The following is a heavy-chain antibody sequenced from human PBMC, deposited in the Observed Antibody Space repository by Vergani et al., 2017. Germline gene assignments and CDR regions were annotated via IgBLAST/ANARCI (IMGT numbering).Heavy chain of an antibody. CDR2: IYSGGST. V-gene: IGHV3-66*01. Sequence: EVQLVESGGGLVQPGGSLRLSCAASGFTVSSNYMSWVRQAPGKGLEWVSVIYSGGSTYYADSVKGIFTTSRNNSKNTLYLQMNSLRTADTAVYYCAGALGSAGFDRWSQGSLVTVSS. J-gene: IGHJ5*02. D-gene: IGHD3-10*01. CDR3: AGALGSAGFDR. CDR1: GFTVSSNY.